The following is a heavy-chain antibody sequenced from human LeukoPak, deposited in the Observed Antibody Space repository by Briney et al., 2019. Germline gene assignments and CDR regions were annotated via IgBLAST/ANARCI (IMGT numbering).Heavy chain of an antibody. V-gene: IGHV4-34*01. J-gene: IGHJ1*01. D-gene: IGHD3-16*01. CDR3: ARIARGTCRPLEH. CDR2: INHSGST. CDR1: GGSFIDHY. Sequence: PSETLSLTCAVYGGSFIDHYWTWIRQPPGKGLEWIGEINHSGSTNYNPSLRSRVTISVDTPNNHFSLKLTSVTAADTAVYYCARIARGTCRPLEHWGQGTLVTVSS.